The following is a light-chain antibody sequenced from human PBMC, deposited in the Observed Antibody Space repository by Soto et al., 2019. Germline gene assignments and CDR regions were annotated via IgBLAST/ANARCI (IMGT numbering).Light chain of an antibody. CDR2: AAS. CDR1: QSISDY. CDR3: QQSYITPWT. Sequence: QMTQSPSSLSTSVGDRVTITCRASQSISDYLNWYQQKPGGVPKLLIYAASRLQSGVPSRFSGSGSGTDFTLTISSLQPEDFATYYCQQSYITPWTFGQGTKVEIK. J-gene: IGKJ1*01. V-gene: IGKV1-39*01.